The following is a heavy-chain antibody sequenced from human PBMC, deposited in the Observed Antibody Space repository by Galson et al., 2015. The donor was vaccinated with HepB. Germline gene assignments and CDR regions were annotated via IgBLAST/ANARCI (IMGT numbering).Heavy chain of an antibody. CDR2: ISGTSDGT. V-gene: IGHV3-23*01. D-gene: IGHD6-19*01. CDR1: GFTLRNYA. J-gene: IGHJ3*02. Sequence: LRLSCAASGFTLRNYAMTWVRQAPGKGLEWVSGISGTSDGTYYADFVEGRFTISRDNYKNTLYLQMNSLRAEDTAVYYCAKDRSSSPNDALDIWGQGTMVTVSS. CDR3: AKDRSSSPNDALDI.